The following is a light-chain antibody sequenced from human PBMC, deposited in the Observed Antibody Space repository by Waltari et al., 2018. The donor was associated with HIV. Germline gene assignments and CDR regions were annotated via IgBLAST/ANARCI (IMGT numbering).Light chain of an antibody. Sequence: QSVLTQPPSASGTPGQSVSISCSGSRSNIGSNYVYWYQNLPGTTPKVVIYRSDQRPSGVPDRFSGSNSGTSASLAISGLRSEDEAHYYCASWDDNLSGWVFGGGTKLTVL. J-gene: IGLJ3*02. V-gene: IGLV1-47*01. CDR2: RSD. CDR3: ASWDDNLSGWV. CDR1: RSNIGSNY.